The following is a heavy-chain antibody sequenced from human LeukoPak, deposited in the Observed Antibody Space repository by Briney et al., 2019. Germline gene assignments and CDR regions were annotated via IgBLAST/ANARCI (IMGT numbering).Heavy chain of an antibody. V-gene: IGHV4-4*07. Sequence: PSETLSLTCTVSGTSVSSYYWSWIRQPAGKRLEWIGRMDASGRSNYNSSLKSRVTMSVDRSKNQFSLNLTSVTAADTAVYYCARQVGSFTMMPWGQGSLVTVSS. CDR2: MDASGRS. D-gene: IGHD3-22*01. CDR3: ARQVGSFTMMP. CDR1: GTSVSSYY. J-gene: IGHJ5*02.